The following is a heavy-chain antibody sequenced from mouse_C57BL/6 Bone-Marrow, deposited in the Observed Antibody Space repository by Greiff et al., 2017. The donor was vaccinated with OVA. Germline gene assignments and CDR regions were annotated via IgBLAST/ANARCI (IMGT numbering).Heavy chain of an antibody. CDR1: GFNIKDDY. J-gene: IGHJ3*01. D-gene: IGHD2-4*01. V-gene: IGHV14-4*01. CDR2: IDPENGDT. CDR3: TTFDYDEGFAY. Sequence: VQLQQSGAELVRPGASVKLSCTASGFNIKDDYMHWVKQRPEQGLEWIGSIDPENGDTEYASKFQGKATITADTSSNTAYLQLSSLTSEDTAVYYCTTFDYDEGFAYWGQGTLVTVSA.